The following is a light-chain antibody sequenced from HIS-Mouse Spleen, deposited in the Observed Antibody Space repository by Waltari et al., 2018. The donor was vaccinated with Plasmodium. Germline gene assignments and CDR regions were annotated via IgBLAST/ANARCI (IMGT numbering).Light chain of an antibody. CDR2: EGS. V-gene: IGLV2-23*03. Sequence: QSALTQPASLSGSPGPPLTTPLNGPSSDVGSHNLVSWYQQHPGKAPNLMIYEGSKRPSGVSNRFSGSKSGNTASLTISGLQAEDEADYYCCSYAGSSTFVVFGGGTKLTVL. CDR3: CSYAGSSTFVV. CDR1: SSDVGSHNL. J-gene: IGLJ2*01.